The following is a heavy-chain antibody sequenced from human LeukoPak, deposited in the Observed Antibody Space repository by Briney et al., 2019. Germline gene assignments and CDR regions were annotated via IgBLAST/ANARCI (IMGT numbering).Heavy chain of an antibody. D-gene: IGHD3-22*01. CDR1: GGSFSGYY. J-gene: IGHJ4*02. V-gene: IGHV4-34*01. Sequence: SETLSLTCAVYGGSFSGYYWGWIRQPPGKGLEWIGRIYYSGSTYYNPSLKSRVTISVDTSKNQFSLKLSSVTAADTAVYYCARDPNEIHYYDSSGVYFDYWGQGTLVTVSS. CDR3: ARDPNEIHYYDSSGVYFDY. CDR2: IYYSGST.